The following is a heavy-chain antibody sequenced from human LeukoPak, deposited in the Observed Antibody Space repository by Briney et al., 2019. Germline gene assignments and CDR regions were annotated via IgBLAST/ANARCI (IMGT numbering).Heavy chain of an antibody. Sequence: SGTLCLTCTVSGVSISSGGYYWSWIRQHPGKGLEWSVYIYYSGSTYYNPSLKSRVTISVDTSKNQFSLKLSSVTAADTAVYYCARGSPDGAPLDYWGQGTLVTVSA. D-gene: IGHD4-17*01. CDR3: ARGSPDGAPLDY. CDR1: GVSISSGGYY. CDR2: IYYSGST. J-gene: IGHJ4*02. V-gene: IGHV4-31*03.